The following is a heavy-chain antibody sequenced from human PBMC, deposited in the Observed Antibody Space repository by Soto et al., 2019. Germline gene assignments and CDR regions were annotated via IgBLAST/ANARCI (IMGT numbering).Heavy chain of an antibody. V-gene: IGHV3-33*01. D-gene: IGHD5-12*01. J-gene: IGHJ4*02. CDR2: IWYDGSNK. CDR1: GFTFSSYG. Sequence: GGSLRLSCAASGFTFSSYGMHWVRQAPGKGLEWVAVIWYDGSNKYYADSVKGRFTISRDNSKNTLYLQMNSLRAEDTAVYYCERGNRDGYNSYFDYWGQGTLVTVSS. CDR3: ERGNRDGYNSYFDY.